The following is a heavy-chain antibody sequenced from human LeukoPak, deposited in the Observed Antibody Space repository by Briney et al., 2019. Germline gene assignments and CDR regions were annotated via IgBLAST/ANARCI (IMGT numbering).Heavy chain of an antibody. D-gene: IGHD2-2*01. Sequence: ASVKVSRKASGYTFTGYYMHWVRQAPGQGLEWMGWINPNSGGTNYAQKFQGRVTMTRDTSISTAYMELSRLRSEDTAVYYCARERRAEAVPAPSFDYWGQGTLVTVSS. J-gene: IGHJ4*02. CDR2: INPNSGGT. V-gene: IGHV1-2*02. CDR1: GYTFTGYY. CDR3: ARERRAEAVPAPSFDY.